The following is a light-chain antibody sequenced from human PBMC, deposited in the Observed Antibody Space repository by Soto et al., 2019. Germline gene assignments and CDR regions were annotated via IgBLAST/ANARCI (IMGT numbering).Light chain of an antibody. J-gene: IGLJ1*01. CDR1: TSNIGSNT. CDR2: SNN. V-gene: IGLV1-44*01. Sequence: QSVLTQPPSASGTPGQRVTISCSGSTSNIGSNTVNWYQQLPGTAPKLLIYSNNQRPSGVPDRYSGSKSGTSASLAISGLQAEDEAEDYCAAWDDSLNGYVFGTGTKVTVL. CDR3: AAWDDSLNGYV.